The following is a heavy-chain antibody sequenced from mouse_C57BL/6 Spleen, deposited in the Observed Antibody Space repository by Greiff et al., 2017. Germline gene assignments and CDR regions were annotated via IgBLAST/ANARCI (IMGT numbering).Heavy chain of an antibody. CDR2: IRNKANGYKT. CDR3: ARYIRDYDDAMDD. V-gene: IGHV7-3*01. CDR1: GFTFTDYY. D-gene: IGHD2-4*01. J-gene: IGHJ4*01. Sequence: EVKLVESGGGLVQPGGSLSLSCAASGFTFTDYYMSWVRQPPGKALEWLGFIRNKANGYKTEYSASVKGRFTISRDNSQSILYLQMNALGAEDSATYYCARYIRDYDDAMDDWGQGTSVTVSS.